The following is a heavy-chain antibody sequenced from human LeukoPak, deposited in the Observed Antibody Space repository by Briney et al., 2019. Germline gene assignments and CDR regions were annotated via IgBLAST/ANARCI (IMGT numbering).Heavy chain of an antibody. CDR2: IYYSGST. CDR3: ARGCSGGSCYSEPLDP. V-gene: IGHV4-30-4*01. Sequence: PSQTLSLTCTVSGGSISRGDYYWSWIRQPPGKGLEWIGYIYYSGSTYYNPSLKSRVTISVDTSKNQFSLKLSSVTAADTAVYYCARGCSGGSCYSEPLDPWGQATLVTVSS. J-gene: IGHJ5*02. D-gene: IGHD2-15*01. CDR1: GGSISRGDYY.